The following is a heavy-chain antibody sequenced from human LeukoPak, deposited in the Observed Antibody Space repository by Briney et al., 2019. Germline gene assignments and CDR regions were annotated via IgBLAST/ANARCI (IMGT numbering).Heavy chain of an antibody. CDR1: GFTFSSYG. J-gene: IGHJ5*02. Sequence: GGSLRLSCAASGFTFSSYGMHWVRQAPGKGLEWVAVIWYDGSNKYYADSVKGRFTISRDNSKNTLYLQMNSLRAEDTAVYYCAKDLGYFDWLWGFDPWGQGTLVTVSS. D-gene: IGHD3-9*01. CDR3: AKDLGYFDWLWGFDP. CDR2: IWYDGSNK. V-gene: IGHV3-33*06.